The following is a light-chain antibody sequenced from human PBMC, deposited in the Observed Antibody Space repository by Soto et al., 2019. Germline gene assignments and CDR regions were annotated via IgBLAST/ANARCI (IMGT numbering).Light chain of an antibody. CDR3: QHDSSSPLLT. J-gene: IGKJ3*01. CDR1: HSVSISY. V-gene: IGKV3-20*01. Sequence: FRQPPCTLSLSPVDRATLSFMAIHSVSISYLPWYQQKPAQAPSLLIYVASNRTTGIPDGFSGSGSGTEFTLTISCFLPEAFAVYYCQHDSSSPLLTFAPGTNVDF. CDR2: VAS.